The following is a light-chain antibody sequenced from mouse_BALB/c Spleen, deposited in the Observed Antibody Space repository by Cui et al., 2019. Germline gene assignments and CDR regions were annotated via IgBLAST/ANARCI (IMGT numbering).Light chain of an antibody. Sequence: DIVITQSHKFMSTSVGDRVSITCKASQDVGTAVAWYQQKPGQSPKLMIYWASTRHTGVPDRFTGSGSGTDFTLTISNVQSEDLAEYFCQQYSSYPLTFGAGTKLELK. CDR1: QDVGTA. CDR2: WAS. CDR3: QQYSSYPLT. J-gene: IGKJ5*01. V-gene: IGKV6-23*01.